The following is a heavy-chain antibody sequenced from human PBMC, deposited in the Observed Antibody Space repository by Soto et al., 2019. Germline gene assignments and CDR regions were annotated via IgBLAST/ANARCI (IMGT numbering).Heavy chain of an antibody. D-gene: IGHD3-22*01. Sequence: QVQLIQSEAEVKKPGSSVRVSCTASGGIFGSHGFSWVRQAPGQRLEWVGGFIPIFRTLTYTEKFQARVRIAADESTNIVYLDLSSLPSEDTAVYYCVIDHRIYYSDPHDEFVASDYEVWGQGTMVSVSS. CDR3: VIDHRIYYSDPHDEFVASDYEV. J-gene: IGHJ3*01. CDR2: FIPIFRTL. V-gene: IGHV1-69*01. CDR1: GGIFGSHG.